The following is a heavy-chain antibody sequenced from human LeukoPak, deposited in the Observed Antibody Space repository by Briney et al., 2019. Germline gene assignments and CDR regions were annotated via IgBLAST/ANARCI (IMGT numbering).Heavy chain of an antibody. CDR1: GGSFSGYY. J-gene: IGHJ3*02. D-gene: IGHD2-21*02. Sequence: SETLSLTCAVYGGSFSGYYWSWIRQPPGKGLEWIGEINHSGSTNYNPSLKSRVTISVDTSKNQFSLKLSSVTAADTAVYYCARQPEYCGGDCYAFDIWGQGTMVTVSS. CDR2: INHSGST. CDR3: ARQPEYCGGDCYAFDI. V-gene: IGHV4-34*01.